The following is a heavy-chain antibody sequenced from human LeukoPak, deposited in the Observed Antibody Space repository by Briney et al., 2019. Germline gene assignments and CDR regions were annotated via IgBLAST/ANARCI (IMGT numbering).Heavy chain of an antibody. V-gene: IGHV1-18*01. D-gene: IGHD3-10*01. CDR3: ARTPKRFGELYQPGDS. CDR1: GYTFTNYG. J-gene: IGHJ4*02. Sequence: PWASVKVSCKASGYTFTNYGITWVRQVPGQGLEWLGWISAYNGNANYAQNLQDRVTLTSDTSTSTAYMELRSLRSDDTGIYYCARTPKRFGELYQPGDSWGQGTLVTVSS. CDR2: ISAYNGNA.